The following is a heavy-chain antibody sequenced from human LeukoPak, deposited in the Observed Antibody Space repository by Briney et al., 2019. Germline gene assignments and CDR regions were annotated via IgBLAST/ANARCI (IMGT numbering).Heavy chain of an antibody. V-gene: IGHV3-30*02. CDR2: IRYDGSNK. D-gene: IGHD3-22*01. CDR1: GFTFSSYG. J-gene: IGHJ6*02. Sequence: PGGSLRLSCAASGFTFSSYGMHWVRQAPGKGLEWVAFIRYDGSNKYYADSVKGRFTISRDNSKNTLYLQMNSLRAEDTAVYYCARDLGNYDSSGNYYYYGMDVWGQGTTVTVSS. CDR3: ARDLGNYDSSGNYYYYGMDV.